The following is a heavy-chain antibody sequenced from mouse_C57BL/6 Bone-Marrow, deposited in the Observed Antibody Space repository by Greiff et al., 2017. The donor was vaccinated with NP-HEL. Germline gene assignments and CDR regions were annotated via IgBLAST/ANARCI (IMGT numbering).Heavy chain of an antibody. J-gene: IGHJ3*01. CDR3: AREGASTMITTRRSSWFAY. CDR1: GYTFTSYW. V-gene: IGHV1-55*01. CDR2: IYPGSGST. Sequence: VQLQQSGAELVKPGASVKMSCKASGYTFTSYWITWVKQRPGQGLEWIGDIYPGSGSTNYNEKFKSKATLTVDTSSSTAYMQLSSLTSEDSAVYYCAREGASTMITTRRSSWFAYWGQGTLVTVSA. D-gene: IGHD2-4*01.